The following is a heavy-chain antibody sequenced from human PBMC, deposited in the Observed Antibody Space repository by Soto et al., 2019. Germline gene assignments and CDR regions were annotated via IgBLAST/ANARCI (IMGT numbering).Heavy chain of an antibody. CDR3: AREEIYDFWSGNGGMDV. CDR2: IYSGGST. V-gene: IGHV3-53*01. CDR1: GFTFSSYA. J-gene: IGHJ6*02. Sequence: GESLKISCAASGFTFSSYAMSWVRQAPGKGLEWVSVIYSGGSTYYADSVKGRFTISRDNSKNTLYLQMNSLRAEDTAVYYCAREEIYDFWSGNGGMDVWGQGTTVTVSS. D-gene: IGHD3-3*01.